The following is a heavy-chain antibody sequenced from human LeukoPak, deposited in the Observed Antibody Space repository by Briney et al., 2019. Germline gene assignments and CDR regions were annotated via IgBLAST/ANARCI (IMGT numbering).Heavy chain of an antibody. D-gene: IGHD3-10*01. Sequence: GGSLGLSCAASGFTFSGYTVNWVRQAPGKGLEWVSSISSSSNYLYYADSVKGRFTISRDDAKNSLYLQMNSLRAEDTAVYYCARGRVRGVGIDYWGQGTLVTVSS. CDR1: GFTFSGYT. CDR3: ARGRVRGVGIDY. CDR2: ISSSSNYL. V-gene: IGHV3-21*01. J-gene: IGHJ4*02.